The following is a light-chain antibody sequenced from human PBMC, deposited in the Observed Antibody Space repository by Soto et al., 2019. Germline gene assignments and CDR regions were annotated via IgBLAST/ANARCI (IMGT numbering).Light chain of an antibody. V-gene: IGLV2-14*01. CDR1: SSDVGGYDY. J-gene: IGLJ1*01. CDR3: NSFTSFNTRV. Sequence: QSVLTQPASASGSPGQAVTISCTGSSSDVGGYDYVSWYQQHPGKAPKLILYEVNNRPSGVSNHFSGSKSGNTASLIISGLQADDEADYYCNSFTSFNTRVFGSGTKLTVL. CDR2: EVN.